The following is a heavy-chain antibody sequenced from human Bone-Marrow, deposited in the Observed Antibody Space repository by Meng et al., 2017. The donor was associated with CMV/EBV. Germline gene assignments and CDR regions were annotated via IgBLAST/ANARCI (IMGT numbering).Heavy chain of an antibody. CDR1: GFTFSNYW. CDR2: ISSSGSTI. CDR3: ARVCSGGSCYNY. D-gene: IGHD2-15*01. Sequence: GESLKISCAVSGFTFSNYWMSWVRQAPGKGLEWVSYISSSGSTIYYADSVKGRFTISRDNAKNSLYLQMNSLRAEDTAVYYCARVCSGGSCYNYWGQGTLVTVSS. J-gene: IGHJ4*02. V-gene: IGHV3-48*04.